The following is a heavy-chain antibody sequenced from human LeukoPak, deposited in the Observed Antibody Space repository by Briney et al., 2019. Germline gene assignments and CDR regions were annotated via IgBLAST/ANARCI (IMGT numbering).Heavy chain of an antibody. CDR1: GFTFSTYS. J-gene: IGHJ1*01. CDR2: ISSSSIYI. CDR3: AKTPYYYDSSGYYVDFPVEYFQH. Sequence: GGSLRLSCAASGFTFSTYSMNWVRQAPGKGLEWVSSISSSSIYIYYADSLKGRFTISRDNSKNTLYLQMNSLRAEDTAVYYCAKTPYYYDSSGYYVDFPVEYFQHWGQGTLVTVSS. V-gene: IGHV3-21*04. D-gene: IGHD3-22*01.